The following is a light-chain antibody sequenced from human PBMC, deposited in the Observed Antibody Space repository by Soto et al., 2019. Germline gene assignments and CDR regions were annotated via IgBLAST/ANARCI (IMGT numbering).Light chain of an antibody. CDR1: QSVSNW. CDR2: DVS. V-gene: IGKV1-5*01. J-gene: IGKJ1*01. CDR3: QQYYSYSWP. Sequence: DIQMTQSPSTLSACVGERVTITCRASQSVSNWLAWYPKKPGKAPNRLIDDVSSFESGVPSRFSGNRSGTAVIVTISPLHPSEFERDDCQQYYSYSWPVGQGAKVVIK.